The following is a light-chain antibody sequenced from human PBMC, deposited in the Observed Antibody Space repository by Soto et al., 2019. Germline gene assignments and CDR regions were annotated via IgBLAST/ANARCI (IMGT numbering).Light chain of an antibody. CDR1: SSDIGSYNY. CDR3: SSPRSSSFYV. V-gene: IGLV2-14*03. Sequence: QSALTQPASVSGSPGQSITISCTGTSSDIGSYNYVSWYQQHPGKAPKLMIYDVTNRPSGVSNRFSGSKSGNTASLTISGLQAEDEADYYCSSPRSSSFYVFGTGTKLTVL. CDR2: DVT. J-gene: IGLJ1*01.